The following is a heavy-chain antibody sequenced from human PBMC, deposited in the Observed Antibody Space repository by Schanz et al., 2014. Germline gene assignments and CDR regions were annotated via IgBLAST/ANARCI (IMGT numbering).Heavy chain of an antibody. D-gene: IGHD6-13*01. CDR2: IDPSGGTT. J-gene: IGHJ6*02. V-gene: IGHV1-46*01. CDR1: GYTFSNFY. CDR3: AKDNLVSSSWYNYYGMDV. Sequence: QVQLVQSGTEVKNPGASVKVSCKASGYTFSNFYIHWVRQAPAQGPEWVGIIDPSGGTTSHAQKLQGRVKMTTDTSTSTAYMELRSLRSDDTAVYYCAKDNLVSSSWYNYYGMDVWGQGTTVTVSS.